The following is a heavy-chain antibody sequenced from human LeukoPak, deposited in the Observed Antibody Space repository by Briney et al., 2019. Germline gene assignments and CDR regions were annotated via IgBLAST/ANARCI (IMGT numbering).Heavy chain of an antibody. V-gene: IGHV3-21*01. J-gene: IGHJ4*02. CDR3: ARGKLRVLMVYEGFDY. Sequence: GGSLRLSCAASGFTFSSYSMNWVRQAPGKGLEWVSSISSSSSYIYYEDSVKGRFTISRDNAKNSLYLQMNSLRDEDTAVYYCARGKLRVLMVYEGFDYWGQGTLVTVSS. CDR2: ISSSSSYI. CDR1: GFTFSSYS. D-gene: IGHD2-8*01.